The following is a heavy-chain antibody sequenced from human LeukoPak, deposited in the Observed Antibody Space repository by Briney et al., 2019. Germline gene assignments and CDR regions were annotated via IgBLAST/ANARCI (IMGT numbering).Heavy chain of an antibody. D-gene: IGHD3-22*01. CDR1: GGSISSYY. J-gene: IGHJ3*02. Sequence: SSETLSLTCTVSGGSISSYYWSWIRQPPGKGLEWIGYIYYSGSTNYNPSLKSRVTISVDTSKNQFSLKLSSVTAADTAVYYCARDSSGYAFDIWGQGTMVTVSS. V-gene: IGHV4-59*01. CDR2: IYYSGST. CDR3: ARDSSGYAFDI.